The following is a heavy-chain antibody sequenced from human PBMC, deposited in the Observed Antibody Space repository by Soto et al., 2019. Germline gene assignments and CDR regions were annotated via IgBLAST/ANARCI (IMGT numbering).Heavy chain of an antibody. Sequence: ASVKVSCKASGYTFTSYGISWVRQAPGQGLEWMGWISAYNGNTNYAQKLQGRVTMTTDTSTSTAYMELRSLRSDDTAVYYCARVVLVPSAAIFLRWFTAYWGQGTLVPVSS. D-gene: IGHD2-2*01. V-gene: IGHV1-18*01. CDR3: ARVVLVPSAAIFLRWFTAY. CDR1: GYTFTSYG. J-gene: IGHJ4*02. CDR2: ISAYNGNT.